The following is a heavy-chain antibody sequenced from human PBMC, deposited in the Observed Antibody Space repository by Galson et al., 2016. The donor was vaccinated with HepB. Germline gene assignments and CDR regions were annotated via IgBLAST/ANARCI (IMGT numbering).Heavy chain of an antibody. Sequence: SLRLSCAGSGFIVSSHYMNWVRQAPGKGLEWVAIIYSGGATYYADSVKGRFTISRDNPKNTLYLQMNSLRAEDTAVYYCAREPGRIAAAGHLDSWGQGTLVTVS. D-gene: IGHD6-13*01. J-gene: IGHJ5*01. CDR3: AREPGRIAAAGHLDS. V-gene: IGHV3-53*01. CDR1: GFIVSSHY. CDR2: IYSGGAT.